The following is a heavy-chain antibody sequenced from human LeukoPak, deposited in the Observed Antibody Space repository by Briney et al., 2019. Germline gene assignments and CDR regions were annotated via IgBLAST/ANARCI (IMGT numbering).Heavy chain of an antibody. D-gene: IGHD6-13*01. CDR1: GYTFTSYF. Sequence: RASVKVSCKASGYTFTSYFMHWVRQAPGQGLEWMGIINPSGGSTSYAQKFQGRVTMTRDMSTSTVYMELSSLRSEDTAVYYCARARIAAAHMAVWGKGTTVTVSS. J-gene: IGHJ6*03. CDR2: INPSGGST. CDR3: ARARIAAAHMAV. V-gene: IGHV1-46*01.